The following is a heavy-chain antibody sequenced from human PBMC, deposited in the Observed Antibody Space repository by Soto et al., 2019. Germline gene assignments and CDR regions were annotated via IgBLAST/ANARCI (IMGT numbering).Heavy chain of an antibody. CDR3: AKDRTGDYGGRRGMDV. V-gene: IGHV3-23*01. D-gene: IGHD4-17*01. J-gene: IGHJ6*02. Sequence: EVQLLESGGGLVQPGGSLRLFCAVSGLKFINYGMAWVRQAPGKGLEWVSGISGGGSTAYYADSVKGRFTISRDNSKNTLFLQMDSLRAEDTAIYYCAKDRTGDYGGRRGMDVWGQGTTVAVS. CDR2: ISGGGSTA. CDR1: GLKFINYG.